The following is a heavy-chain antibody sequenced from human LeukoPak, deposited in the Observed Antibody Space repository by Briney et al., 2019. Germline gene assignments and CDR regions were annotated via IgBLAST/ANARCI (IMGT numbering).Heavy chain of an antibody. Sequence: SGGTLRLSCAASGFTFSSYEMNWVRQAPGKGLEWVSYISSSGSTIYYADSVKGRFTISRDNAKNSLYLQMNSLRAEDTAVYYCASIPGYSSSFDAWGQGTLVTVSS. CDR3: ASIPGYSSSFDA. CDR1: GFTFSSYE. J-gene: IGHJ4*02. V-gene: IGHV3-48*03. D-gene: IGHD6-13*01. CDR2: ISSSGSTI.